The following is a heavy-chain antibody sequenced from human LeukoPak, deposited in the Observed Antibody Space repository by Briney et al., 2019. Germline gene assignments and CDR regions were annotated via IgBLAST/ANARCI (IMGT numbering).Heavy chain of an antibody. CDR1: GLTSINCA. V-gene: IGHV3-23*01. J-gene: IGHJ6*02. Sequence: SGGSLSLSCEASGLTSINCAMNGFGQPEGKGLDGVSIFSCVGSTNYADSAMGRVTISRENSKNTLYLQMRSLRPEDSAVYYYATYRDYHRNYIICNIDDWGQGTTVTVSS. CDR3: ATYRDYHRNYIICNIDD. CDR2: FSCVGST. D-gene: IGHD4-11*01.